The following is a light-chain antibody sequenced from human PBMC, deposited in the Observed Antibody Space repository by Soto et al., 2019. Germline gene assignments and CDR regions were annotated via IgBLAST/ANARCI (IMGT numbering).Light chain of an antibody. Sequence: EIVLTQSPGTLSLSPGERATLSCRASQSVSSSYLAWYQQKPGQAPGLLIYGASSRATGIPDRFSGSGSGTDFTLTISRLEPEDFAVYYCQQYGSSPAVTFGGGTKVEIQ. CDR1: QSVSSSY. V-gene: IGKV3-20*01. CDR2: GAS. CDR3: QQYGSSPAVT. J-gene: IGKJ4*01.